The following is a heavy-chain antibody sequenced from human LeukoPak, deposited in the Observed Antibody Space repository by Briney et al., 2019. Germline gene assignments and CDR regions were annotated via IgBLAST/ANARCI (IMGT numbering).Heavy chain of an antibody. CDR2: IYPGDSDT. Sequence: GESLKISCKGSGYTFTTYWIAWVRQMPGKGLEWMGVIYPGDSDTRYSPSFQGQVTISADKSISTAYLQWSSLKASDTAMYYCARLPGVIMGNYFDYWGQGTLVTVSS. V-gene: IGHV5-51*01. CDR3: ARLPGVIMGNYFDY. J-gene: IGHJ4*02. D-gene: IGHD3-10*01. CDR1: GYTFTTYW.